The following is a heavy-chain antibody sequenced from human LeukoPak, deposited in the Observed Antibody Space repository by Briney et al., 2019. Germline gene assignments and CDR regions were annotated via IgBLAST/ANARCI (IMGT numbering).Heavy chain of an antibody. CDR2: NSSSSSYI. D-gene: IGHD5-12*01. Sequence: GGSLRLSCAASGFTFSSHSMTWVRQAPGKGLEWVSSNSSSSSYIYYADSVKGRFTISRDNAKNSLYLQMNSLRAEDTAVYYCARGRGVDIVATGPFDYWGQGTLVTVSS. V-gene: IGHV3-21*01. CDR1: GFTFSSHS. J-gene: IGHJ4*02. CDR3: ARGRGVDIVATGPFDY.